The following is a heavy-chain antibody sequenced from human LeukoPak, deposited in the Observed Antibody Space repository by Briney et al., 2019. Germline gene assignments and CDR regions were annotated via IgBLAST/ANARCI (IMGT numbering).Heavy chain of an antibody. CDR1: GGSISSYY. D-gene: IGHD3-16*01. Sequence: SETLSLTCTVSGGSISSYYWSWIRQPPGKGLEWIGEINHSGSTNYNPSLKSRVTISVDTSKNQFSLKLSSVTAADTAVYYCARRRGIRVCYFDYWGQGTLVTVSS. V-gene: IGHV4-34*01. J-gene: IGHJ4*02. CDR3: ARRRGIRVCYFDY. CDR2: INHSGST.